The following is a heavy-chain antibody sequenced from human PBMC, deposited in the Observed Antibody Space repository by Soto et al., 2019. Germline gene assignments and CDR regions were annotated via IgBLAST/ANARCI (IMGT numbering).Heavy chain of an antibody. CDR1: GFSFSTYA. CDR3: TRDTFDV. V-gene: IGHV3-33*01. CDR2: IWFDGVKE. Sequence: PGGSLRFSCAVSGFSFSTYAMHWVRQAPGKGLEWLAIIWFDGVKEYYAESVRGRFTISIDNSKNTVFLQMDTVGAEDSALYYCTRDTFDVWGQGTTVTVSS. J-gene: IGHJ6*02.